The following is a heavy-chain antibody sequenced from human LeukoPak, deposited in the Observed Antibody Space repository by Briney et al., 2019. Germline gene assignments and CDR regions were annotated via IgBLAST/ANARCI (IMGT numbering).Heavy chain of an antibody. CDR1: GGSISSYY. CDR2: IYYSGST. CDR3: AAGVYDSSGVYFDY. D-gene: IGHD3-22*01. V-gene: IGHV4-59*01. J-gene: IGHJ4*02. Sequence: PSETLSLTCTVSGGSISSYYWSWIRQPPGKGLEWIGYIYYSGSTNYNPSLKSRVTISVDTSKNQFSLKLSSVTAADTAVYYCAAGVYDSSGVYFDYWGQGTLVTVSS.